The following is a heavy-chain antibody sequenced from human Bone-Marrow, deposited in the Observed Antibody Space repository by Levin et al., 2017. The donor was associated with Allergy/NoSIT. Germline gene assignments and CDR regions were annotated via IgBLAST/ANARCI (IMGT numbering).Heavy chain of an antibody. D-gene: IGHD2-2*01. Sequence: PGGSLRLSCAASGFTFCSYGMHWVRQAPGKGLEWVAVISYDGSNKYYADSVKGRFTISRDNSKNTLYLQMNSLRAEDTAVYYCAKGYCSSTSCHHPAFDIWGQGTMVTVSS. V-gene: IGHV3-30*18. CDR3: AKGYCSSTSCHHPAFDI. CDR2: ISYDGSNK. J-gene: IGHJ3*02. CDR1: GFTFCSYG.